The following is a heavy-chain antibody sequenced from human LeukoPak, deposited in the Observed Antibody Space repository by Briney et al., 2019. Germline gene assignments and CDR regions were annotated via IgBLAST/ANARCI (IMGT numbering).Heavy chain of an antibody. V-gene: IGHV3-21*01. Sequence: GGSLRLSCAASGFTFSSYSMNWVRQAPGKGLEWVSSISSSSGYIYYADSVKGRFTISRDNAKNSLYLQMNSLRAEDTAVYYCARGKYGSGSYYYYFDYWGQGTLLTVSS. D-gene: IGHD3-10*01. J-gene: IGHJ4*02. CDR1: GFTFSSYS. CDR3: ARGKYGSGSYYYYFDY. CDR2: ISSSSGYI.